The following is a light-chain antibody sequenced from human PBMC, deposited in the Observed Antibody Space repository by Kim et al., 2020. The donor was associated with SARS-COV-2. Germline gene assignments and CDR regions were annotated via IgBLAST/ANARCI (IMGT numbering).Light chain of an antibody. CDR3: QQYNFYSWT. J-gene: IGKJ1*01. V-gene: IGKV1-5*01. CDR2: HAS. Sequence: DIQMTQSPSTLSASVGDRVSITCRASQSIGTWLAWYQQKPGKAPKLLIYHASSLQSGVPSRFSGTGSGTEFTLTISSLQPDDLAIYYCQQYNFYSWTFGQGTKVDIK. CDR1: QSIGTW.